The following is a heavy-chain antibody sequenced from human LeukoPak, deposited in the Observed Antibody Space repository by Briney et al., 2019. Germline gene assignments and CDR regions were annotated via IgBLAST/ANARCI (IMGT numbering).Heavy chain of an antibody. D-gene: IGHD2-2*01. V-gene: IGHV4-39*01. CDR1: GVSISSSSYY. Sequence: KPSETLSLTCTVSGVSISSSSYYWGWIRPPPGKGLEWIGSIYYSGSTYYNPSLKSRVTISVDTSKNQFSLKLNSVTAADTAVYYCARLGHCSSTNCYSPHFDYWGQGALVTVSS. J-gene: IGHJ4*02. CDR3: ARLGHCSSTNCYSPHFDY. CDR2: IYYSGST.